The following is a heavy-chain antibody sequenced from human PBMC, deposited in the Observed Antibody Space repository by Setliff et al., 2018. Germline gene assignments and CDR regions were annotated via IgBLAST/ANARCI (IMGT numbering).Heavy chain of an antibody. CDR2: IYYSGST. J-gene: IGHJ4*02. Sequence: PSETLSLTCTVSGGSISTYYWSWIRQPPGKGLEWIGYIYYSGSTNYNPSLKSRVTISVDTSKNQFSLKLSSVTAADTAIYYCARGGTYRYFDYWGQGTLVTVSS. CDR3: ARGGTYRYFDY. CDR1: GGSISTYY. V-gene: IGHV4-59*01.